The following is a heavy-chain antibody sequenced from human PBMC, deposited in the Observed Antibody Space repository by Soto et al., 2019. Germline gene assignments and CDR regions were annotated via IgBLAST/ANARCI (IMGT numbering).Heavy chain of an antibody. CDR3: AKRWRSDYDYIWGSYSAIDY. V-gene: IGHV3-23*01. CDR1: GFTFSSYA. CDR2: ISGSGGST. D-gene: IGHD3-16*01. J-gene: IGHJ4*02. Sequence: EVQLLESGGGLVQPGGSLRLSCAASGFTFSSYAMSWVRQAPGKGLEWVSAISGSGGSTYYADSVKGRFTISRDNSKNTLYLQMNSLRAEDTVVYYCAKRWRSDYDYIWGSYSAIDYWGQGTLVTVSS.